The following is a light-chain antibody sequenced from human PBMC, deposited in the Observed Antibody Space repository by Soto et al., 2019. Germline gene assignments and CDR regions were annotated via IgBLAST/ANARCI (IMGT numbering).Light chain of an antibody. Sequence: EIVMTQSPATLSVSRGERATLSCRANQAISSNLAWYQQKPGQAPRLLIYGASTRATGIPDGFSGSGSGTEFTLTISSLQSEDFAVYYCQHYNNWLGTFGGGTKVDIK. CDR3: QHYNNWLGT. J-gene: IGKJ4*01. CDR2: GAS. CDR1: QAISSN. V-gene: IGKV3-15*01.